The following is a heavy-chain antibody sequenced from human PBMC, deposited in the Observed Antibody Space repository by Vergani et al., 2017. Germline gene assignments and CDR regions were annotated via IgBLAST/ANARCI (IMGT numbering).Heavy chain of an antibody. D-gene: IGHD2-21*01. Sequence: EVQLVQSGAEVKKPGESLKISCKGSGYSFTSYWIGWVRLMPGKGLEWMGIIYPGDSDTSYSPSFQGQVTISADKSISTAFMQWRLKASDTAMYYCARRGENGDAFDIWGQGTMVTVSS. CDR3: ARRGENGDAFDI. CDR2: IYPGDSDT. J-gene: IGHJ3*02. CDR1: GYSFTSYW. V-gene: IGHV5-51*01.